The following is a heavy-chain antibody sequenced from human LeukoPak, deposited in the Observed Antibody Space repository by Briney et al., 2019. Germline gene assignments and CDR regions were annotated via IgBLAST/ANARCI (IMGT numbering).Heavy chain of an antibody. J-gene: IGHJ1*01. CDR1: GGTFSSYA. CDR3: AREHPDSPLFQH. V-gene: IGHV1-69*05. D-gene: IGHD3-22*01. Sequence: SVKVSCKASGGTFSSYASSWVRQAPGQGPEWMGGIIPIFGTANYAQKFQGRVTITTDESTSTAYMERSSLRSEDTAVYYCAREHPDSPLFQHWGQGTLVTVSS. CDR2: IIPIFGTA.